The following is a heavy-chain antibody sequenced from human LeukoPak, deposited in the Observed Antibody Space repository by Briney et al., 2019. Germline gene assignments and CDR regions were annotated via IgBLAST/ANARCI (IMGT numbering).Heavy chain of an antibody. V-gene: IGHV4-59*01. Sequence: SETLSLTCTVSGGSISSYYWSWIRQPPGKGLEWIGYIYYSGGTNYNPSLKSRVTISVDTSKNQFSLKLSSVTAADTAVYYCARDHSGSHDYWGQGTLVTVSP. J-gene: IGHJ4*02. D-gene: IGHD1-26*01. CDR3: ARDHSGSHDY. CDR2: IYYSGGT. CDR1: GGSISSYY.